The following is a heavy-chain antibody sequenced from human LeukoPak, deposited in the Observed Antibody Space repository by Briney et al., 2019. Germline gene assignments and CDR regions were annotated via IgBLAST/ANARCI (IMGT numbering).Heavy chain of an antibody. CDR2: LSGGGGSS. Sequence: GASLRLSCAASGLTFSSYALSWVRQAPGKGLEWVSVLSGGGGSSHYADSVKGRFTISRDNSKNTLFLQMNSLRAEDTAVYYCAKDRAVAGTETNSKYFDFWGQGTLVTVSS. V-gene: IGHV3-23*01. CDR3: AKDRAVAGTETNSKYFDF. CDR1: GLTFSSYA. D-gene: IGHD6-19*01. J-gene: IGHJ4*02.